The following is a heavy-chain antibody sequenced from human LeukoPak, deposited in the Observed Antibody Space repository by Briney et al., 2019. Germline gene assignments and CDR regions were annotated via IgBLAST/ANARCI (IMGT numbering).Heavy chain of an antibody. Sequence: PGGSLRLSCAASGFTFSSYSMNWVRQAPGKGLEWVSSISSRSSYIYQADSTRGRFTISRDNAKNSLYLQMNNLRAEDTAIYYCAVDPRERRDYWGQGTLVTVSS. CDR3: AVDPRERRDY. J-gene: IGHJ4*02. D-gene: IGHD6-25*01. CDR2: ISSRSSYI. V-gene: IGHV3-21*01. CDR1: GFTFSSYS.